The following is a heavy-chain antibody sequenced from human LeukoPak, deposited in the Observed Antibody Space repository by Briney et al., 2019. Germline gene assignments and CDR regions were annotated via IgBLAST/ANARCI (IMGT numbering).Heavy chain of an antibody. CDR2: IIPILGIA. CDR3: VYYYDSSGYEGSYDY. J-gene: IGHJ4*02. Sequence: SVKVSCKASGGTFSSYAISWVRQAPGQGLGWMGRIIPILGIANYAQKFQGRVTITADKSTSTAYMELSSLRSEDTAVYYCVYYYDSSGYEGSYDYWGQGTLVTVSS. V-gene: IGHV1-69*04. CDR1: GGTFSSYA. D-gene: IGHD3-22*01.